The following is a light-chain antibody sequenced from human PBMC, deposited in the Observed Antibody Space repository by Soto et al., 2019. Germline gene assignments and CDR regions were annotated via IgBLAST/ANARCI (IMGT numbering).Light chain of an antibody. V-gene: IGLV2-14*01. CDR1: SSDVGGYNY. Sequence: QSVLTQPASVSGAPGQSITISCTGSSSDVGGYNYVSWYQQHPGKAPKLMIYDVSNRPSGVSKRFAGSKSGNTASLTISGLHAEDDDDYCCTSDRSSSTLVFGTGTKLTVL. CDR3: TSDRSSSTLV. CDR2: DVS. J-gene: IGLJ1*01.